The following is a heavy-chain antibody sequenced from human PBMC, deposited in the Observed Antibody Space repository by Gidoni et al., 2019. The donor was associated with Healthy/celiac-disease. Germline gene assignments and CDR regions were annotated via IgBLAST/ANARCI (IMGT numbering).Heavy chain of an antibody. J-gene: IGHJ3*02. CDR3: ARGSPYSSSWYHDAFDI. CDR2: ISSSGSTR. Sequence: EVQLVESGGGLVEPGGTLRPTCAASGFTFSSYDMNWCRQAPGKGLEWVSYISSSGSTRYYADSVKGRFTISRDNAKNSLYLQMNSLRAEDTAVYYCARGSPYSSSWYHDAFDIWGQGTMVTVSS. CDR1: GFTFSSYD. D-gene: IGHD6-13*01. V-gene: IGHV3-48*03.